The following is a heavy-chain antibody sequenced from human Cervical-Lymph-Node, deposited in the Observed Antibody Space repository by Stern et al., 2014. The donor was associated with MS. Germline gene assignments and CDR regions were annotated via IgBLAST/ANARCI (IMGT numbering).Heavy chain of an antibody. D-gene: IGHD2-15*01. J-gene: IGHJ5*02. Sequence: QVQLVESGAEVKKPGASVKVSCKASGYTFTNYYIHWVRQAPGQGLEWMGMINPSGGSTTYAQKFQGRVTMTSDTSTSTVYMELSSLRSEDTAVYYCARSRYCSGGNCNSDWFDPWGQGTLVTVSS. V-gene: IGHV1-46*03. CDR3: ARSRYCSGGNCNSDWFDP. CDR2: INPSGGST. CDR1: GYTFTNYY.